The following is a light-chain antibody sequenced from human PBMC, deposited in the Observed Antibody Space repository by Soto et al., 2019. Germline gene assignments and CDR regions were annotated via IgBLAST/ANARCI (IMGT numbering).Light chain of an antibody. CDR1: SSDVGGHNY. J-gene: IGLJ1*01. V-gene: IGLV2-14*01. Sequence: QSVLTQPASASGSPGQSITISCTGSSSDVGGHNYVSWYQQHPGKAPKLMIYEVTKRPSGVSNRFSGSKSGNTASLTISGLQAEDEADYYCSSYTFTSTLYVFGTGTKVTVL. CDR3: SSYTFTSTLYV. CDR2: EVT.